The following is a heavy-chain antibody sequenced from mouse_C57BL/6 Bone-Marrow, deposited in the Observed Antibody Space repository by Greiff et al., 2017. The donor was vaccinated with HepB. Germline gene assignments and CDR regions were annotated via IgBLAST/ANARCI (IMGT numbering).Heavy chain of an antibody. V-gene: IGHV1-7*01. CDR2: INPSSGYT. CDR3: ARRNGYYWYFDV. CDR1: GYTFTSYW. D-gene: IGHD2-2*01. J-gene: IGHJ1*03. Sequence: QVQLKESGAELAKPGASVKLSCKASGYTFTSYWMHWVKQRPGQGLEWIGDINPSSGYTKYNQKFKDKATLPADKSSSTAYMRLSSLTYDDSAVYYCARRNGYYWYFDVWGTGTTVTVSS.